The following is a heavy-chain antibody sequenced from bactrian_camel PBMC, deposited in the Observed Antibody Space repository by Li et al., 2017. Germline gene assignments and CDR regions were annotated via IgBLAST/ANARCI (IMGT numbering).Heavy chain of an antibody. D-gene: IGHD2*01. CDR3: AKAPYGGGTYYTD. CDR1: GGTLGDLD. Sequence: QLVESGGGSVQAGETLTLSCTASGGTLGDLDMGWYRQAPGKGLEWVSSLGSFTYYADSVKGRFNISRDIAKNTLPLQLNSLKTEDTAMYYCAKAPYGGGTYYTDWGQGTQVTGS. J-gene: IGHJ4*01. CDR2: LGSFT. V-gene: IGHV3-1*01.